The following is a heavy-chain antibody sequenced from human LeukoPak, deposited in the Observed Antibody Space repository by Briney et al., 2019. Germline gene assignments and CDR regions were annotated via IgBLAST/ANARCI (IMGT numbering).Heavy chain of an antibody. CDR1: GGSISSYY. CDR3: ARDSTRYPNDAFDS. V-gene: IGHV4-4*07. J-gene: IGHJ3*02. Sequence: SETLSLTCTVSGGSISSYYWSWIRQPAGKGLEWIGRIYTSGSTNYNPSLKSRVTMSVDTSKNQFSLKLSSVTAADTAVYYCARDSTRYPNDAFDSWGQGTMVTVSS. D-gene: IGHD3-16*02. CDR2: IYTSGST.